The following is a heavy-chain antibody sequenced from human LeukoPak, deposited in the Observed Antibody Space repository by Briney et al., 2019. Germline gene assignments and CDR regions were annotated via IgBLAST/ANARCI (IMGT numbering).Heavy chain of an antibody. CDR3: TKASFGVFMNYFDY. CDR1: GFTLSNAW. D-gene: IGHD3-3*01. J-gene: IGHJ4*02. CDR2: IKTKTEGGTT. V-gene: IGHV3-15*01. Sequence: MAGGSLRLSCAASGFTLSNAWMSWVRQAPGKGLEWVGRIKTKTEGGTTEYAAPVKGRFTISRDDSKNTLYLQMNSLKTEDTAVYYCTKASFGVFMNYFDYWGQGALVTVPS.